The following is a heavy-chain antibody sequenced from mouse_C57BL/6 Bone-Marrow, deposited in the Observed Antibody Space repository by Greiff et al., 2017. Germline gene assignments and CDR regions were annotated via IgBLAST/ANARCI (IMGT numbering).Heavy chain of an antibody. CDR1: GYTFTDSY. CDR2: INPNNGGT. Sequence: EVQLQQSGPELVKPGASVKISCKASGYTFTDSYMNWVKQSHGKSLEWIGDINPNNGGTSYNQKFKGKATLTVDKSSSTAYMELRSLTSEDAAVYYCARGLLYFDYWGQGTTPTVSA. J-gene: IGHJ2*01. D-gene: IGHD2-13*01. CDR3: ARGLLYFDY. V-gene: IGHV1-26*01.